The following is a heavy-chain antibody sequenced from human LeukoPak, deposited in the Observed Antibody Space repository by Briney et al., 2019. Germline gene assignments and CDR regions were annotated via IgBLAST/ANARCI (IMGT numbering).Heavy chain of an antibody. CDR3: ARDENFFDY. J-gene: IGHJ4*02. CDR2: SSRTGGTL. Sequence: GGSLRLSCAASGFTSSDYYMSWIRQAPGKGLEWVSYSSRTGGTLYYADSVKGRFSVSRDNAKNSLYLQMDSLRVEDTAVYYCARDENFFDYWGQGTLVTVSS. V-gene: IGHV3-11*01. CDR1: GFTSSDYY.